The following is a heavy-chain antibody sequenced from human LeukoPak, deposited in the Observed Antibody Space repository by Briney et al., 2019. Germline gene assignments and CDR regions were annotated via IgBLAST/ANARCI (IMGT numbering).Heavy chain of an antibody. J-gene: IGHJ4*02. Sequence: GGSLRLSCAASGFTFSDCYMSWIRQAPGKGLEWVSYISSSGSTIYYADSVKGRFTISRDNAKNSLYLQMNSLRAEDTAVYYCATGRKRGYFDYWGQGTLVTVSS. V-gene: IGHV3-11*01. CDR1: GFTFSDCY. CDR3: ATGRKRGYFDY. CDR2: ISSSGSTI. D-gene: IGHD1-1*01.